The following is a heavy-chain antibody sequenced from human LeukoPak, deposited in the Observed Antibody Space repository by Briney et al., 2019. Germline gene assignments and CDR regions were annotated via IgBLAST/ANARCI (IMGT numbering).Heavy chain of an antibody. V-gene: IGHV4-34*01. J-gene: IGHJ4*02. CDR2: IYHSGST. D-gene: IGHD3-22*01. Sequence: SETLSLTCAVYGGSFSGYYWSWIRQPPGKGLEWIGSIYHSGSTYYNPSLKSRVTISVDTSKNQFSLKLSSVTAADTAVYYCARDYYYDSSGYFDYWGQGTLVTVSS. CDR3: ARDYYYDSSGYFDY. CDR1: GGSFSGYY.